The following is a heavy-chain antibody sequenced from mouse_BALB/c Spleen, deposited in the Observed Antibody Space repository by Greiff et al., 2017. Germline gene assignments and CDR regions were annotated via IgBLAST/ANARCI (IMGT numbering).Heavy chain of an antibody. V-gene: IGHV5-6-5*01. Sequence: EVMLVESGGGLVKPGGSLKLSCAASGFTFSSYAMSWVRQTPEKRLEWVASISSGGSTYYPDSVKGRFTISRDNARNILYLQMSSLRSEDTAMYYCARGGGSSYGYFDVWGAGTTVTVSS. CDR2: ISSGGST. CDR3: ARGGGSSYGYFDV. CDR1: GFTFSSYA. J-gene: IGHJ1*01. D-gene: IGHD1-1*01.